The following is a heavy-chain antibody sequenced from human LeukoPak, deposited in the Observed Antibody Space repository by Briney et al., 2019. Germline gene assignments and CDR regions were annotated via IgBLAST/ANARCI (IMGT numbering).Heavy chain of an antibody. J-gene: IGHJ4*02. CDR2: LSETGDTT. CDR3: AKQWLVGI. V-gene: IGHV3-23*01. D-gene: IGHD6-19*01. Sequence: GGSLRLSXAASGFSFSDHAMNWVSQAPGKGMEWVSSLSETGDTTDYADSVKGRFTISRDNSKNTLYLQMNSLRPDDTAVYYCAKQWLVGIWGQGTLVTVSS. CDR1: GFSFSDHA.